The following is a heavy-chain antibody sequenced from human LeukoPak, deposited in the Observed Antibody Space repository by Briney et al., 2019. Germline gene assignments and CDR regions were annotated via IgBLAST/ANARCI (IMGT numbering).Heavy chain of an antibody. CDR1: GGSFSGYY. J-gene: IGHJ4*02. D-gene: IGHD4-17*01. CDR2: INHSGST. Sequence: SETLSLTCAVYGGSFSGYYWSWIRQPPGEGLEWIGEINHSGSTNYNPSLKSRVTISVDTSKNQFSLKLSSVTAADTAVYYCASYYGDYEVRRYFDHWGQGTLVTVSS. CDR3: ASYYGDYEVRRYFDH. V-gene: IGHV4-34*01.